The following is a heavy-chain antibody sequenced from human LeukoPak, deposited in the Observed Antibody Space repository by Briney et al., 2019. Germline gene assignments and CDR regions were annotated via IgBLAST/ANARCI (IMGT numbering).Heavy chain of an antibody. CDR1: GGSISSYY. D-gene: IGHD6-13*01. CDR3: ARDGDIAAAGIFDY. Sequence: PSETLSLTCTVSGGSISSYYWSWIRQPPGKGLEWIGYIYYSGSTNYNPSLKSRVTISVDTSKNQFSLKLSSVTAADTAVHYCARDGDIAAAGIFDYWGQGTLVTVSS. V-gene: IGHV4-59*01. CDR2: IYYSGST. J-gene: IGHJ4*02.